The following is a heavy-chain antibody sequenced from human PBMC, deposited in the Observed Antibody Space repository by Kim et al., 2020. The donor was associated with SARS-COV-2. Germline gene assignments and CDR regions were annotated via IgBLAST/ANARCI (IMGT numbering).Heavy chain of an antibody. J-gene: IGHJ4*02. CDR3: TRVLRYFDWLYDY. Sequence: AASVKGRFTISRDDSKSIAYLQMNSLKTEDTAVYYCTRVLRYFDWLYDYWGQGTLVTVSS. V-gene: IGHV3-49*02. D-gene: IGHD3-9*01.